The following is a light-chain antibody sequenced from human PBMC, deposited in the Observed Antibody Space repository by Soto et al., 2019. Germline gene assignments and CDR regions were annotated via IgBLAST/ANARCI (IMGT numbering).Light chain of an antibody. CDR3: QRYGSSIT. Sequence: MVLTQRRGTLALSPGEGATLAGRASQSVSSSYLAWYQQKPGQPPRLLIYGAYSRVTGIPDRFSGSGSGTDFTLTISRLETGDFAVYYCQRYGSSITFGQGTRLEIK. CDR1: QSVSSSY. CDR2: GAY. V-gene: IGKV3-20*01. J-gene: IGKJ5*01.